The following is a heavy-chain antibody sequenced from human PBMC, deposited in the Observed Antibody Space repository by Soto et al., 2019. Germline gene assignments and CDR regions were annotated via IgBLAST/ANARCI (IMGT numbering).Heavy chain of an antibody. J-gene: IGHJ4*02. CDR2: IKNKPKSYTT. D-gene: IGHD5-12*01. V-gene: IGHV3-72*01. CDR1: GFTFSDHY. Sequence: EVQLVESGGGLVQPGGSLRLSCAASGFTFSDHYMDWVRQAPGMGLERIGRIKNKPKSYTTQYAASVKGRFTISRDDSINSLHLQMESLRADDTAVYYCARYIVATKYLDYWGQGTLVTVSS. CDR3: ARYIVATKYLDY.